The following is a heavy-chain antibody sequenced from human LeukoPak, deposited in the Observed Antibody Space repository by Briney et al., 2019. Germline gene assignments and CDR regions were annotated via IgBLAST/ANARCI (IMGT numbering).Heavy chain of an antibody. Sequence: PGGSLRLSCAASGFTFSSYGMHWVRQAPGKGLEWVAVISYDGSNKYYADSVKGRFTISRDNSKNTLYLQMNSLRAEDTAVYYCARVRYSSSWYVYYYYGMDVWGQGTTVTVSS. V-gene: IGHV3-30*03. J-gene: IGHJ6*02. CDR1: GFTFSSYG. CDR2: ISYDGSNK. CDR3: ARVRYSSSWYVYYYYGMDV. D-gene: IGHD6-13*01.